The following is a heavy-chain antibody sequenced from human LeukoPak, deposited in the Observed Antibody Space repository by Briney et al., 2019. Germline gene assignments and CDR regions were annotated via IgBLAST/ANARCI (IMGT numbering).Heavy chain of an antibody. D-gene: IGHD3-22*01. V-gene: IGHV3-7*01. CDR2: INKEGNRK. CDR1: GFTFTYSR. J-gene: IGHJ1*01. Sequence: PGGSLRLSCAASGFTFTYSRMTWVRQAPGRGLEWVANINKEGNRKYYVDSVKGRFAISRDNANNSMLLQMTSLRAEDASVYFCARDAVWGYYDLWGQGTPVTVSS. CDR3: ARDAVWGYYDL.